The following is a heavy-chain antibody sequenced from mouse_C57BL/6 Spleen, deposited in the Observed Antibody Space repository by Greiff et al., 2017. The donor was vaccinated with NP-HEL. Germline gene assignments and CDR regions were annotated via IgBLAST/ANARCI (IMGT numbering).Heavy chain of an antibody. J-gene: IGHJ2*01. CDR3: AKTERPLYYFDY. CDR2: INPNNGGT. Sequence: VQLQQSGPELVKPGASVKMSCKASGYTFTDYNMHWVKQSHGKSLEWIGYINPNNGGTSYNQKFKGKATLTVNKSSSTAYMELRSLTSEDSAVYCCAKTERPLYYFDYWGQGTTVTVSS. D-gene: IGHD4-1*01. CDR1: GYTFTDYN. V-gene: IGHV1-22*01.